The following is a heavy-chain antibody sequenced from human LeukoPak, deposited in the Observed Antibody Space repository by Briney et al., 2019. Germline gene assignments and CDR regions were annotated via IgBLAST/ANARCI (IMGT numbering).Heavy chain of an antibody. CDR1: GFTVSSNY. Sequence: GSLLLSCAASGFTVSSNYMNWVRQAPGKGLEWVSVIFGGGSTYFAESVKGRFTVSRDNSKNTLYLQMNSLRAEDTAVYYCAKGGIVVPTKYYFDCWGHGTLVTVSS. CDR2: IFGGGST. D-gene: IGHD2-2*01. J-gene: IGHJ4*01. CDR3: AKGGIVVPTKYYFDC. V-gene: IGHV3-53*01.